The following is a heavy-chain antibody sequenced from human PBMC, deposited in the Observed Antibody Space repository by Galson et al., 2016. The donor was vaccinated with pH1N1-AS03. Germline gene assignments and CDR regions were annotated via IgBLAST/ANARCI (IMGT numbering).Heavy chain of an antibody. CDR3: ARHATTRSEVFGVPFYHYYYTDV. CDR1: GGSISSRDHY. J-gene: IGHJ6*03. V-gene: IGHV4-39*01. Sequence: TLSLTCTVSGGSISSRDHYWVWIRQTPGKGLEWIGHIYYSGNSYYNPSLKSRVNFSVDTSKNQFSLSLSSVTAADTAVYYCARHATTRSEVFGVPFYHYYYTDVWGKGTTVTVSS. D-gene: IGHD3-3*01. CDR2: IYYSGNS.